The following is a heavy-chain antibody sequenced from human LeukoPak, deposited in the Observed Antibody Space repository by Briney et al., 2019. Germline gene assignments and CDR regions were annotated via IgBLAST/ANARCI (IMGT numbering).Heavy chain of an antibody. CDR1: GFTFSSYS. Sequence: PGGSLRLSCAASGFTFSSYSMNWVRQAPGKGLEWVSYISSSSTIYYADSVKGRFTISRDNAKNSLYLQMNSLRDEDTAVYYCARDGLTVLRYFDWLFPSYFDYWGQGTLVTVSS. CDR2: ISSSSTI. CDR3: ARDGLTVLRYFDWLFPSYFDY. J-gene: IGHJ4*02. D-gene: IGHD3-9*01. V-gene: IGHV3-48*02.